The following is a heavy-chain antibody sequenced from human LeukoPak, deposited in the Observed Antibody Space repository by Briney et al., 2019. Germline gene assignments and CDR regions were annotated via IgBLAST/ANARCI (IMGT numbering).Heavy chain of an antibody. D-gene: IGHD5-12*01. J-gene: IGHJ4*02. V-gene: IGHV4-30-4*01. Sequence: SQTLSLTCTVSGGSISSGDYYWSWIRQPPGKGLEWIGYIYYSGSTYYNPSLKSRVTISVDTSKNQFSLKLSSVTAADTAVYYCARQGGYSGYDVDYWGQGTLVTVSS. CDR1: GGSISSGDYY. CDR2: IYYSGST. CDR3: ARQGGYSGYDVDY.